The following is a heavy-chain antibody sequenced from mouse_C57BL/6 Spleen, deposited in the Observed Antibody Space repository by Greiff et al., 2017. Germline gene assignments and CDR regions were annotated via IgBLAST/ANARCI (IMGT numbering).Heavy chain of an antibody. Sequence: EVKLMESGPGLAKPSQTLSLTCSVTGYSITSDYWNWIRKFPGNKLEYMGYISYSGSTYYNPSLKSRISITRDTSKNQYYLQLNSVTTEDTATYYCARYGYYYGSSYGWYFDVWGTGTTVTVSS. CDR2: ISYSGST. V-gene: IGHV3-8*01. CDR3: ARYGYYYGSSYGWYFDV. D-gene: IGHD1-1*01. CDR1: GYSITSDY. J-gene: IGHJ1*03.